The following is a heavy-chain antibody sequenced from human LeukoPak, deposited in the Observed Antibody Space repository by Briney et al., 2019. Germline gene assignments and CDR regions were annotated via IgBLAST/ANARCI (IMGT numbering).Heavy chain of an antibody. CDR1: GFTFSSYS. CDR2: ISSSSSYI. CDR3: ARGSAGYE. V-gene: IGHV3-21*01. J-gene: IGHJ4*02. D-gene: IGHD3-9*01. Sequence: GGSLRLSCAASGFTFSSYSMNWVRQAPGKGLEWVSSISSSSSYIYYADSVKGRFPISRDNAKNSLYLQMNSLRAEDTAVYYCARGSAGYEWGQGTLVTVSS.